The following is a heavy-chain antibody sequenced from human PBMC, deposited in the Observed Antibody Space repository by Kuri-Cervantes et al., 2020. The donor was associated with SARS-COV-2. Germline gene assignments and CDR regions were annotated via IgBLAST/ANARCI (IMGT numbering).Heavy chain of an antibody. Sequence: GESLKISCAASGFTFSSYSMNWVRQAPGKGLEWASSISSSSSYIYYADSVEGRFTISRDNAKKSLFLQMDSLRAEDTAVYYCARASFAFWSGYYTGYYYDFWGQGALVTVSS. J-gene: IGHJ4*02. CDR3: ARASFAFWSGYYTGYYYDF. V-gene: IGHV3-21*01. CDR2: ISSSSSYI. CDR1: GFTFSSYS. D-gene: IGHD3-3*01.